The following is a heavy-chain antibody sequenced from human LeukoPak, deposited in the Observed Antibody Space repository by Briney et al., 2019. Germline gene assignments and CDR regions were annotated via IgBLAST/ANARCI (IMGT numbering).Heavy chain of an antibody. D-gene: IGHD6-13*01. CDR3: ARGIAAAVY. CDR2: IYYSGST. CDR1: GGSISSYY. Sequence: PSETLSLTCTVSGGSISSYYWSWIRQPPGKGLEWIGYIYYSGSTNYNPSLKSRVTISVDTSKNRFSLELSSVTAADTAVYYCARGIAAAVYWGQGTLVTVSS. V-gene: IGHV4-59*01. J-gene: IGHJ4*02.